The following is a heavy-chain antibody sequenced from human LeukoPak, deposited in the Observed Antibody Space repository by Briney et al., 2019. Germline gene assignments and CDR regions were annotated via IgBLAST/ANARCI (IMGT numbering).Heavy chain of an antibody. J-gene: IGHJ4*02. Sequence: GGSLRLSCAASGFTFSSYAMSWVRQAPGKGLEWVSAISGSGGSTYYADSVKGRFTISRDNSKNTQYLQMNSLRAEDTAVYYCATVGMVVPAAHFDYWGQGTLVTVSS. V-gene: IGHV3-23*01. D-gene: IGHD2-2*01. CDR3: ATVGMVVPAAHFDY. CDR1: GFTFSSYA. CDR2: ISGSGGST.